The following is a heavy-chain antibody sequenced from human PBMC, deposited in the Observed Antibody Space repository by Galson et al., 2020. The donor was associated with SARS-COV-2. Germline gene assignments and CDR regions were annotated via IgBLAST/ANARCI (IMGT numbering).Heavy chain of an antibody. CDR3: AKDGGYYYDGSGFSTEYYFDF. CDR2: ISYDGNNN. CDR1: EFTFSSYG. Sequence: GGTLRLSCAASEFTFSSYGMPWVRHAQGKGLEWVAVISYDGNNNFYADSVRGRFTISRDISRNTLYLQMHGLRAEDTAVYYCAKDGGYYYDGSGFSTEYYFDFWGQGTLVTVSS. J-gene: IGHJ4*02. V-gene: IGHV3-30*18. D-gene: IGHD3-22*01.